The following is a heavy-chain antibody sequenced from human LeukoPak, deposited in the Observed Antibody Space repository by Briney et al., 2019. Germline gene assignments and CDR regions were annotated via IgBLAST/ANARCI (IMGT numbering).Heavy chain of an antibody. CDR2: ISGGAGGA. CDR3: AKDGGYGSGNYYPDY. V-gene: IGHV3-23*01. D-gene: IGHD3-10*01. CDR1: GFTFSTYA. J-gene: IGHJ4*02. Sequence: PGGSLRLSCVASGFTFSTYAMTWVRQAPGKGLEWVSGISGGAGGASYADSVKGRFTMSRDNSKNTLYLQMNSLRAEDTAVYYCAKDGGYGSGNYYPDYWGQGTLVTVSS.